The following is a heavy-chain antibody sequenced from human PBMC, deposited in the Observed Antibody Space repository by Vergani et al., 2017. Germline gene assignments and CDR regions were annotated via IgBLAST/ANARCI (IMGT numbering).Heavy chain of an antibody. D-gene: IGHD2-8*01. CDR1: GFTFSSYA. J-gene: IGHJ6*03. Sequence: QVQLVESGGGVVQPVRSLRLSCAASGFTFSSYAMHWVRQAPGKGLEWVAVISYDGSNKYYADSVKGRFTISRDNSKNTLYLQMNSLRAEDTAVYYCASRYCTNGVCYYYYYYMDVWGKGTTVTVSS. CDR3: ASRYCTNGVCYYYYYYMDV. V-gene: IGHV3-30-3*01. CDR2: ISYDGSNK.